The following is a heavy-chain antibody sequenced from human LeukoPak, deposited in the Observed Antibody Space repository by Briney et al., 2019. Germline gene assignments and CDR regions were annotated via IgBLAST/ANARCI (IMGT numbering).Heavy chain of an antibody. J-gene: IGHJ4*02. Sequence: GGSLRLSCAASGFIFSSYGMHWVRQAPGKGLEWVAFIRYDGSKKYYADSVKGRFTISRDNSKNTLYLQMNSLRAEDTAVYYCAKPGRYYYDSSGLKSDYWGQGTLVTVSS. CDR2: IRYDGSKK. CDR3: AKPGRYYYDSSGLKSDY. CDR1: GFIFSSYG. D-gene: IGHD3-22*01. V-gene: IGHV3-30*02.